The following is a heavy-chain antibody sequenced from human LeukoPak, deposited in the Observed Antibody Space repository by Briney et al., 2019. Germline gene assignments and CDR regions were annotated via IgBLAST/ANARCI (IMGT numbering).Heavy chain of an antibody. CDR1: GFTVSSNY. D-gene: IGHD1-26*01. CDR3: ARGEGATDYLDY. CDR2: IYSGGST. V-gene: IGHV3-53*01. J-gene: IGHJ4*02. Sequence: GGSLRLSCAASGFTVSSNYMSWVRQAPGKGLERVSVIYSGGSTYYADSVKGRFTISRDNSKNTLYLQMNSLRVEDTAVYYCARGEGATDYLDYWGQGTLVTVSS.